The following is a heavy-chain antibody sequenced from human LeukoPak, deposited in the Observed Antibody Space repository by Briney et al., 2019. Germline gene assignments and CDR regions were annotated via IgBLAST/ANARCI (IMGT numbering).Heavy chain of an antibody. CDR2: IIPILGIA. CDR1: GGTLSSYA. V-gene: IGHV1-69*04. D-gene: IGHD5-24*01. Sequence: SVKVSCKASGGTLSSYAISWVRQAPGQGLEWMGRIIPILGIANYAQKFQGRVTITADKSTSTAYMELSSLRSEDTAVYYCASNLRRDGYTHPSPIAWGQGTLVTVSS. J-gene: IGHJ5*02. CDR3: ASNLRRDGYTHPSPIA.